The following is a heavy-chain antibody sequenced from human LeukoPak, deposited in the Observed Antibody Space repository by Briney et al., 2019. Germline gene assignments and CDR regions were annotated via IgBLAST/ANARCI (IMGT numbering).Heavy chain of an antibody. D-gene: IGHD3-22*01. CDR3: ANFPNYYDSRFDY. CDR1: GFTVSSNY. CDR2: IYSGGST. V-gene: IGHV3-66*01. J-gene: IGHJ4*02. Sequence: GGSLRLSCAASGFTVSSNYMSWVRQAPGKGLEWVSVIYSGGSTYYADSVKGRFTTSRDNSKNTLYLQMNSLRAEDTAVYYCANFPNYYDSRFDYWGQGTLVTVSS.